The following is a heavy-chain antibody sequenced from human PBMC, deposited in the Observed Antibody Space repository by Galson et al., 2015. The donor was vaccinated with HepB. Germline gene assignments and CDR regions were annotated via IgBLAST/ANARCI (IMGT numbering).Heavy chain of an antibody. CDR2: ISGSGGST. V-gene: IGHV3-23*01. J-gene: IGHJ3*02. CDR3: AREDDAFDI. CDR1: GFTFSSYA. Sequence: SLRLSCAASGFTFSSYAMSWVRQAPGKGLEWVSAISGSGGSTYYADSVKGRFTISRDYSKNTVFLQMNSLRAEDTAMYYCAREDDAFDIWGQGTMVTVSS.